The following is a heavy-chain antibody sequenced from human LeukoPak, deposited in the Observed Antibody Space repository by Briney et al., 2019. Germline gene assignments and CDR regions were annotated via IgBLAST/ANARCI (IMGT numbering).Heavy chain of an antibody. CDR1: GFTFSSYA. CDR3: APGALTGDSLDY. J-gene: IGHJ4*02. D-gene: IGHD7-27*01. V-gene: IGHV3-30-3*01. CDR2: ISYDGSNK. Sequence: GRSLRLSCAASGFTFSSYAMHWVRQAPGKGLEWVAVISYDGSNKYYADSVKGRFTISRDNSKNTLYLQMNSLRAEDTAVYYCAPGALTGDSLDYWGQGTLVTVSS.